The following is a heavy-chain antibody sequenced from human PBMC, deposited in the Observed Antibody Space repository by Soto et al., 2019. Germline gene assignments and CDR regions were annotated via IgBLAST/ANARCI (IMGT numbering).Heavy chain of an antibody. CDR2: IYSSGGA. D-gene: IGHD1-26*01. CDR3: ATIVGANDY. CDR1: RASISTYS. Sequence: AETLSLTCTVSRASISTYSWTWIRQPAGKGLQWISHIYSSGGANYSPPLKSRVSMSVDSAKNQITLKLSSVTAADTAVYYCATIVGANDYWGQGTLVTVSS. V-gene: IGHV4-4*07. J-gene: IGHJ4*02.